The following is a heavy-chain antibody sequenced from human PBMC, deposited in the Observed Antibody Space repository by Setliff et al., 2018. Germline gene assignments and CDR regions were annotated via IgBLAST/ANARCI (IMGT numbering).Heavy chain of an antibody. CDR3: AREGTGGIVATIYAFDI. V-gene: IGHV1-18*01. D-gene: IGHD5-12*01. J-gene: IGHJ3*02. CDR1: GYTFTSYG. CDR2: ISAYNGNT. Sequence: GASVKVSCKASGYTFTSYGISWVRQAPGQGLEWMGWISAYNGNTNYAQKLQGWVTMTRDTSISTAYMELSRLRSDDTAVYYCAREGTGGIVATIYAFDIWGQGTMVTVSS.